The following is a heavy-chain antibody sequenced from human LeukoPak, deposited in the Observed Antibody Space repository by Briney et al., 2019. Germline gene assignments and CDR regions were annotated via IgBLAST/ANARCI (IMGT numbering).Heavy chain of an antibody. CDR3: ARVSGYYYDSSGYYDIRDAFDI. CDR2: IYHSGST. D-gene: IGHD3-22*01. V-gene: IGHV4-30-2*01. Sequence: SQTLSLTCAVSGDPISSGGYSWSWIRQPPGKGLEWIGYIYHSGSTYYNPSLKSRVTISVDRSKNQFSLKLSSVTAADTAVYYCARVSGYYYDSSGYYDIRDAFDIWGQGTMVTVSS. J-gene: IGHJ3*02. CDR1: GDPISSGGYS.